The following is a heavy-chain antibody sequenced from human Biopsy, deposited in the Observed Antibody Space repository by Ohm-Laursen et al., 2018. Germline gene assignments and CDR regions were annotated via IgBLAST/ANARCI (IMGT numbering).Heavy chain of an antibody. CDR3: ARHRTHPPPGSMDV. Sequence: TLSLTCIVSGCSLSGYYWSWIRQAPGRGLEWIGLIYYRGETDYNPSLKSRVTISVDGSKNQFSLNLTSITAADTAVYYCARHRTHPPPGSMDVWGHGTTVFVS. D-gene: IGHD2-15*01. V-gene: IGHV4-59*08. CDR2: IYYRGET. J-gene: IGHJ6*02. CDR1: GCSLSGYY.